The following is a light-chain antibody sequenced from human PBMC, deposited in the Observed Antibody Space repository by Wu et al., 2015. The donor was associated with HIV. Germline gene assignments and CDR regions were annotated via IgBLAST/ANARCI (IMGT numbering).Light chain of an antibody. CDR1: QSISTF. Sequence: TLSCRASQSISTFLAWYQXKPGQAPRLLIYHASNRATGIPARFSGSGSGTDFTLTISSLESEDFALYYCQQRSAWPLTFGGGTKVEI. J-gene: IGKJ4*01. CDR2: HAS. V-gene: IGKV3-11*01. CDR3: QQRSAWPLT.